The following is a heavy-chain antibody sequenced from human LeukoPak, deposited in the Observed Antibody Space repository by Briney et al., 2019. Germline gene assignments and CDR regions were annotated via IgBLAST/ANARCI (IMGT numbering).Heavy chain of an antibody. Sequence: PGRSLRLSCAASGFTFSSYGMHWVRQAPGKGLEWVAVISYDGSNKYYADSVKGRFTISRDSSKNTLYLQMNSLRAEDTAVYYCAKSYFDLYYFDYWGQGTLVTVSS. CDR3: AKSYFDLYYFDY. CDR2: ISYDGSNK. V-gene: IGHV3-30*18. D-gene: IGHD3-9*01. J-gene: IGHJ4*02. CDR1: GFTFSSYG.